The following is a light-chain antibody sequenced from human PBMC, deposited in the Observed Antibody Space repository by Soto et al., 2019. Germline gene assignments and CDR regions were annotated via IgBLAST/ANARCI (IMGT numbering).Light chain of an antibody. J-gene: IGKJ4*01. Sequence: EVMLTQSPGTLSLSPGERATLSCRASQSFSSSNLAWYQHKPGQPPKLIVYSALRRATGIPDRFSGSGSGTDFTLTISRLEPEDFALYYCQRYGGSPPVTFGGGTKVDIK. V-gene: IGKV3-20*01. CDR3: QRYGGSPPVT. CDR1: QSFSSSN. CDR2: SAL.